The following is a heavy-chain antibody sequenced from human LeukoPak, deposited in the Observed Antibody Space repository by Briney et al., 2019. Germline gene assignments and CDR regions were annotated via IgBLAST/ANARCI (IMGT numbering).Heavy chain of an antibody. J-gene: IGHJ4*02. CDR2: IRYDGSNK. Sequence: GGSLRLSCAASGFTFGSYGMHWVCQAPGKGLEWVAFIRYDGSNKYYADSVKGRFTISTDNSTNTLYLQMNSLRAEDTAVYYCAKDRKSRFDYWGQGTLVTVSS. CDR1: GFTFGSYG. V-gene: IGHV3-30*02. CDR3: AKDRKSRFDY.